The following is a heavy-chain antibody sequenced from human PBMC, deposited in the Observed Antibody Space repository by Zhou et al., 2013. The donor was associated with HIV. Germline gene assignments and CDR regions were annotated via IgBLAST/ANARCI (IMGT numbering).Heavy chain of an antibody. CDR1: GDTSTSHG. Sequence: QVQLVQSGAEVKKPGSSVKVSCKASGDTSTSHGLSWVRQAPGQGLEWMGGIVPVFGTANYAQKFKGRVTITMDRSRTTAYLELTSLRAEDTAVYYCARAGDRYENSGLYYYYYYYMDVWGKGTPVTVTS. J-gene: IGHJ6*03. V-gene: IGHV1-69*05. CDR2: IVPVFGTA. D-gene: IGHD3-22*01. CDR3: ARAGDRYENSGLYYYYYYYMDV.